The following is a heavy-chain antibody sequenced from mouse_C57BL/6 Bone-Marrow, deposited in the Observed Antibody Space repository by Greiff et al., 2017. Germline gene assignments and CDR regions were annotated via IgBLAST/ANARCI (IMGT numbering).Heavy chain of an antibody. J-gene: IGHJ2*01. CDR2: ISDGGSYT. D-gene: IGHD1-1*01. Sequence: EVKLVESGGGLVKPGGSLKLSCAASGFTFSSYAMSWVRQTPEKRLEWVATISDGGSYTYYPDNVKGRFTISRDNAKNNLYLQMSHLKSEDTATYYCARDDVVSHFDYWGQGTTLTVSS. CDR3: ARDDVVSHFDY. CDR1: GFTFSSYA. V-gene: IGHV5-4*01.